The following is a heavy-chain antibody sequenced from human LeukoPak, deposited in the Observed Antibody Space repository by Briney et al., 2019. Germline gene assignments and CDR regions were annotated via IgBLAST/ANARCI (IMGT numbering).Heavy chain of an antibody. CDR3: ARGGRGYSYGLDS. V-gene: IGHV4-31*03. J-gene: IGHJ5*01. CDR1: GDSMSSFTYV. CDR2: VFYSGGT. Sequence: SETLSLTCTVSGDSMSSFTYVWTWIRQHPGKGLEWIGYVFYSGGTYLNPSLKRRLTMSSDTPNNQFSLHLTSVTAADTAVYYCARGGRGYSYGLDSWGQGIPVTVSS. D-gene: IGHD5-18*01.